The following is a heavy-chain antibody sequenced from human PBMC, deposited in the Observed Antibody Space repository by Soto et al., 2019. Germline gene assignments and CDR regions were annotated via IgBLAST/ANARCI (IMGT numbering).Heavy chain of an antibody. J-gene: IGHJ6*02. CDR2: MNPNSGNT. D-gene: IGHD2-2*01. V-gene: IGHV1-8*01. CDR3: ARGVLGYCSSTSCYYYYGMDV. CDR1: GYTFTSYD. Sequence: ASVKVSCKASGYTFTSYDINWVRQATGQGLVWMGWMNPNSGNTGYAQKFQGRVTMTRNTSISTAYMELSSLRSEDTAVYYCARGVLGYCSSTSCYYYYGMDVWGQGTTVTVS.